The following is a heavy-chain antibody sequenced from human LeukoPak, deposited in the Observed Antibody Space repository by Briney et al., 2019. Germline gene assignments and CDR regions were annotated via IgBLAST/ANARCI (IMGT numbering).Heavy chain of an antibody. Sequence: ETLSLTCTVSGGSISAYHWSWIRQPPGKGLEWVANIKQDGSEKYYVDSVKGRFTISRDNAKNSLYLQMNSLRAEDTAIYYCAKNGDRGAYCSGGTCYPYYYYYMDVWGKGTTVTISS. CDR1: GGSISAYH. D-gene: IGHD2-15*01. J-gene: IGHJ6*03. CDR3: AKNGDRGAYCSGGTCYPYYYYYMDV. CDR2: IKQDGSEK. V-gene: IGHV3-7*03.